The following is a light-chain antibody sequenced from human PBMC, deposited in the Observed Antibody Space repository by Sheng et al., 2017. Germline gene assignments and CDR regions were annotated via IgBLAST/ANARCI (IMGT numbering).Light chain of an antibody. CDR1: QSINTC. Sequence: DIQMTQSPSTLSASVGDRVNISCRASQSINTCLTWYQQKPGKAPNLLIYRASTLQSGVPSRFSGSGSGTEFTLTISSLQPDDFATYYCQQCNSYSRTFGQGPRWKSN. CDR2: RAS. V-gene: IGKV1-5*03. J-gene: IGKJ1*01. CDR3: QQCNSYSRT.